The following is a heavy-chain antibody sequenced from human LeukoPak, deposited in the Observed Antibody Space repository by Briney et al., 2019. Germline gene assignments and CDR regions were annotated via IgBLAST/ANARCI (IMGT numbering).Heavy chain of an antibody. CDR1: GFTFSDLW. Sequence: GGSLRLSCAASGFTFSDLWMGWVRPAPGKGLEWVANINQDGSENYYVDSVKGRFTISRDNAKNSLYLQMNSLRAEDTAVYYCTKGRSNHYWGQGTLVTVST. CDR3: TKGRSNHY. V-gene: IGHV3-7*01. D-gene: IGHD3-10*01. J-gene: IGHJ4*02. CDR2: INQDGSEN.